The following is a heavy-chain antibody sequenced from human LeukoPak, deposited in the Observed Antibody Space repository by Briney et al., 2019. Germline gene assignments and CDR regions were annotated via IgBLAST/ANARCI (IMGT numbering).Heavy chain of an antibody. Sequence: PSETLSLTCTVSGGSISSYYWSWIRQPPGKGLEWIGFIYYSGSTNYNPSLKSRVTISADTSKNQFSLKLNSLTTADTAVYYCTRGAGWLIDYWGQGILVTVSS. V-gene: IGHV4-59*01. D-gene: IGHD3-16*01. J-gene: IGHJ4*02. CDR1: GGSISSYY. CDR3: TRGAGWLIDY. CDR2: IYYSGST.